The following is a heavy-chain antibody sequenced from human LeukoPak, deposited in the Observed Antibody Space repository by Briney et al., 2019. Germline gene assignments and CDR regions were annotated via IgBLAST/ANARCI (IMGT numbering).Heavy chain of an antibody. CDR1: AFTFSSNW. CDR2: IKQDGSEK. J-gene: IGHJ6*03. D-gene: IGHD3-10*01. Sequence: GRSLRLSCAAAAFTFSSNWMSWARQAPGKGLEWVANIKQDGSEKYYVDSVKGRFTISRDNAKNSLYLQMNSLRAEDTAVYYCARERLWFGDAHKYYYMDVWGKGTTVTVSS. V-gene: IGHV3-7*01. CDR3: ARERLWFGDAHKYYYMDV.